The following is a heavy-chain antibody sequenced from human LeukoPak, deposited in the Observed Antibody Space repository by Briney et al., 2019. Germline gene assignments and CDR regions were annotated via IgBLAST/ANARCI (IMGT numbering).Heavy chain of an antibody. CDR3: ARQGGLGSYSGRHFDP. D-gene: IGHD3-10*01. Sequence: SETVSLTCAVSGGSISDGSYSWNWLRQPPGKGLEWIGHFFQSGNTFYSPSLRSRLTFSVDRSKNQFYLNLTSVTAADTAIYYCARQGGLGSYSGRHFDPWGHGILVTVSS. J-gene: IGHJ5*02. V-gene: IGHV4-30-2*01. CDR2: FFQSGNT. CDR1: GGSISDGSYS.